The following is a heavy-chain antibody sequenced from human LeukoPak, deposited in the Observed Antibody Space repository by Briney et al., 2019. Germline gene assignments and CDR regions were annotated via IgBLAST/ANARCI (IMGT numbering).Heavy chain of an antibody. CDR1: GFTFSSYG. V-gene: IGHV3-30*02. CDR3: ARGQFRLHSYDGSTFDY. J-gene: IGHJ4*02. CDR2: IRYDGSNK. D-gene: IGHD3-22*01. Sequence: PGGSLRLSCAASGFTFSSYGIHWVRQAPGKGLEWVAFIRYDGSNKYYADSAKGRFTISRDNSKNTLYLQTNSLRAEDTAVYYCARGQFRLHSYDGSTFDYWGQGTLVSVSS.